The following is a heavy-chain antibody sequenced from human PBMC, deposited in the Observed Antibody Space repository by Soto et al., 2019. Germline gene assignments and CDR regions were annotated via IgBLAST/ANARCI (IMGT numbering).Heavy chain of an antibody. J-gene: IGHJ6*02. V-gene: IGHV3-30*18. CDR3: AKDRGSSWPRFYYYYYGVDV. Sequence: PGGSLRLSCAASGFTFSSYGMHWVRQAPGKGLEWVAVISYDGSNKYYADSVKGRFTISRDNSKNTLYLQMNSLRAEDTAVYYCAKDRGSSWPRFYYYYYGVDVWGQGTTVTSP. D-gene: IGHD6-13*01. CDR1: GFTFSSYG. CDR2: ISYDGSNK.